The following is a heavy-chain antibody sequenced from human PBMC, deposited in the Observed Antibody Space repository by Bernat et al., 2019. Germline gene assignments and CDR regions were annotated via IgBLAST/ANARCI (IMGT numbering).Heavy chain of an antibody. CDR3: AGQFLVWDAFDI. CDR2: IGTAGDT. CDR1: GFTFSSYD. D-gene: IGHD3/OR15-3a*01. J-gene: IGHJ3*02. Sequence: EVQLVESGGGLVQPGGSLRLSCAASGFTFSSYDMHWVRQATGKGLEWVSAIGTAGDTYYPGSVKGRFTISRENAKNSLYLQMNSLRAGDTAVYYCAGQFLVWDAFDIWGQGTMVTVSS. V-gene: IGHV3-13*01.